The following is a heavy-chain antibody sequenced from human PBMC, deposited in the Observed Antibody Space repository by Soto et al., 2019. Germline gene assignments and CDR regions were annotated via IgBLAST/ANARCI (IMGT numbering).Heavy chain of an antibody. D-gene: IGHD3-10*01. CDR1: GGTFSSYA. Sequence: RASVKVSCKASGGTFSSYAISWVRQAPGQGLEWMGGIIPIFGTANYAQKFQGRVTITADESTSTAYMELSSLRSEDTAVYYCARATGGSGSYYNLQPDVWGQGTTVTVSS. V-gene: IGHV1-69*13. CDR3: ARATGGSGSYYNLQPDV. J-gene: IGHJ6*02. CDR2: IIPIFGTA.